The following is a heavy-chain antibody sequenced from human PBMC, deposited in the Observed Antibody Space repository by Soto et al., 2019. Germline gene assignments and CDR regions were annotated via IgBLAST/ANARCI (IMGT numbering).Heavy chain of an antibody. J-gene: IGHJ4*02. Sequence: GGALRLSAPVSGVIGSSCAMTWIRQAPGKGLEWVSSISGSGGSTYYSDSVRGRFTISRDNSKNTLYLQMNSLRAEDTAVYYCARSFFLEWLPLVDYWGQGTLVPVSS. CDR1: GVIGSSCA. CDR3: ARSFFLEWLPLVDY. D-gene: IGHD3-3*01. V-gene: IGHV3-23*01. CDR2: ISGSGGST.